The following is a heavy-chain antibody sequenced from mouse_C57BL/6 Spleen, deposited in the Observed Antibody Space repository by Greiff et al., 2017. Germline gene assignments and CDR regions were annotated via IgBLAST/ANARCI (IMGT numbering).Heavy chain of an antibody. D-gene: IGHD1-1*01. Sequence: EVQLQESVAELVRPGASVKLSCTASGFNIKNTYMHWVKQRPEQGLEWIGRIDPANGNTKYAPKFQGKATITADTSSNTAYLQLSSLTSEDTAIYYCAKGNAHYGSSYDAMDYWGQGTSVTVSS. CDR1: GFNIKNTY. CDR3: AKGNAHYGSSYDAMDY. V-gene: IGHV14-3*01. J-gene: IGHJ4*01. CDR2: IDPANGNT.